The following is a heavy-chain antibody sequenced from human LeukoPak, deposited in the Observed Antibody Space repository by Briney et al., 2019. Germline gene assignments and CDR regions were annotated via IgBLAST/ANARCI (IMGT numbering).Heavy chain of an antibody. CDR2: ISSSGSTI. J-gene: IGHJ6*02. CDR1: GFTFSDYY. D-gene: IGHD3-9*01. Sequence: PGGSLRLSCAASGFTFSDYYMSWIRQAPGKGLEWVSYISSSGSTIYYADSVKGRFTISRDNAKNSLYLQMNSLRAEDTAVYYCARSPGYDILTGYYSYYYGMDVWGQGTTVTVSS. CDR3: ARSPGYDILTGYYSYYYGMDV. V-gene: IGHV3-11*01.